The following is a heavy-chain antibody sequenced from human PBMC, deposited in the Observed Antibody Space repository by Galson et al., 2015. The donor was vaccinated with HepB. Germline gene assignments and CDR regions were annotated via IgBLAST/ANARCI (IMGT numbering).Heavy chain of an antibody. D-gene: IGHD2-2*01. CDR1: GYTFTSYG. CDR2: ISAYNGNT. J-gene: IGHJ5*02. CDR3: ARGSSTSRRLNWFDP. Sequence: SVKVSCKASGYTFTSYGISWVRQAPGQGLEWMGWISAYNGNTNYAQKLQGRVTMTTDTSTSTAYMELRSLRSDDTAVYYCARGSSTSRRLNWFDPWGQGTLVTVSS. V-gene: IGHV1-18*01.